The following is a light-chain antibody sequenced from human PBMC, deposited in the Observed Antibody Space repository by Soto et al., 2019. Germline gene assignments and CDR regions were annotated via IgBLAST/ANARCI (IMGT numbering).Light chain of an antibody. J-gene: IGKJ4*01. Sequence: EIVLTQSPATLSLSPGERATLSCRASQSVNSYLAWYQQRPGQAPRLLIDDASNRATGIPARFSGSGSGTAFTLTISSLEPEDFAIYYCQQRSSWPPPTFGGGTRVDMK. CDR2: DAS. CDR3: QQRSSWPPPT. CDR1: QSVNSY. V-gene: IGKV3-11*01.